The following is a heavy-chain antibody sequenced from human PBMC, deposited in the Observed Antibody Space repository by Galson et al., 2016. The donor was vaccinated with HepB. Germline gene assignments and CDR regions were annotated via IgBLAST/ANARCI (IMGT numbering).Heavy chain of an antibody. CDR1: GDSVSSISAA. D-gene: IGHD3-22*01. J-gene: IGHJ4*02. CDR3: VREGNHYDSTGYLFFDC. CDR2: TYYRSKWYN. Sequence: CAISGDSVSSISAAWNWIRQSPSRGLEWLGRTYYRSKWYNDYALSVKSRITINPDTSKNLFSLHLNSVTPEDTAVYYCVREGNHYDSTGYLFFDCWGQGTLVTVSS. V-gene: IGHV6-1*01.